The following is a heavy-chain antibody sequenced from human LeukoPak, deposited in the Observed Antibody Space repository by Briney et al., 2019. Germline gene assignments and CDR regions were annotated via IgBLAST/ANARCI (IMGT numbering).Heavy chain of an antibody. D-gene: IGHD7-27*01. V-gene: IGHV4-38-2*02. CDR2: IYHSGST. CDR1: GYSISSGYY. CDR3: ARVANWGSSYSDY. J-gene: IGHJ4*02. Sequence: PSETLSLTCTVSGYSISSGYYWGWIRQPPGKGLEWIGSIYHSGSTYYNPSLESRVTTSVDTSKNQFSLKLSSVTAADTAVYYCARVANWGSSYSDYWGQGTLVTVSS.